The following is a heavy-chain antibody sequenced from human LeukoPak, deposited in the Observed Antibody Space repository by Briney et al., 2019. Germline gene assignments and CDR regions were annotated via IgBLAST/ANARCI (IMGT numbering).Heavy chain of an antibody. CDR1: GGSFTRDY. CDR3: ARCRHGNCDYFDY. J-gene: IGHJ4*02. D-gene: IGHD1-7*01. Sequence: PSETPSLTCTVSGGSFTRDYWSWIRQPAGKGLEWIGRFYTSGTTNYNPSLKSRVTMSADTSKNQFSLKLRSVTAADTAVYYCARCRHGNCDYFDYWGQGTLVTVSS. V-gene: IGHV4-4*07. CDR2: FYTSGTT.